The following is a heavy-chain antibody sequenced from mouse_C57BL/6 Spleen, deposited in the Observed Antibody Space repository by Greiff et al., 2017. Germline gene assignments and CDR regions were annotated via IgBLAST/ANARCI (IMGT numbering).Heavy chain of an antibody. D-gene: IGHD1-1*01. CDR1: GFNIKDDY. J-gene: IGHJ3*01. V-gene: IGHV14-4*01. Sequence: EVQLQQSGAELVRPGASVKLSCTASGFNIKDDYMHWVKQRPEQGLEWIGWIDPENGDTEYASKFQGKATITADTSSNTAYLQRSSLTSEDTDVYYCTTYYGSGFSYWGQGTLVTVSA. CDR2: IDPENGDT. CDR3: TTYYGSGFSY.